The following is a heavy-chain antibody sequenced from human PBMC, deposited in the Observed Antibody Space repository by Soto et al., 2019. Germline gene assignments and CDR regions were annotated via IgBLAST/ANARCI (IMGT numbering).Heavy chain of an antibody. CDR3: ARGSQALSAFDI. CDR1: GGSISSGGYY. D-gene: IGHD3-10*01. CDR2: IYYSGST. J-gene: IGHJ3*02. V-gene: IGHV4-31*02. Sequence: QVQLQESGPGLVKPSQTLSLTWTVSGGSISSGGYYWSWIGQHPGKGLEWIGYIYYSGSTYYNPSLKSRVTISVYTSKNQFSLKLSSVTAADTAVYYCARGSQALSAFDIWGQGTMVTVSS.